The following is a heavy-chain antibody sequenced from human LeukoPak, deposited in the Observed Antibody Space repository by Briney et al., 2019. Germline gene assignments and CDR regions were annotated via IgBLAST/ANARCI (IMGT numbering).Heavy chain of an antibody. V-gene: IGHV4-34*01. CDR3: ARGWLRSSYYYYYMDV. J-gene: IGHJ6*03. CDR1: GGSISGYY. D-gene: IGHD5-12*01. Sequence: SETLSLTCTVSGGSISGYYWSWIRQPPGKGLEWIGEINHSGSTNYNPSLKSRVTISVDTSKNQFSLKLSSVTAADTAVYYCARGWLRSSYYYYYMDVWGKGTTVTISS. CDR2: INHSGST.